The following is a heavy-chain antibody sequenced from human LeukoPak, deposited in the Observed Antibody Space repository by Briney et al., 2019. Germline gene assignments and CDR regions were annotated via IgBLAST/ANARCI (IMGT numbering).Heavy chain of an antibody. CDR1: GFTFSSYG. D-gene: IGHD3-3*01. CDR2: ISYDGSNK. Sequence: GGSLRLSCAASGFTFSSYGMHWVRQAPGKGLEWVAVISYDGSNKYYADSVKGRFTISRDNSKNTLYLQMNSLRAEDTAVYYCASTIRFLEWLSYFDYWGQGTLVTVSS. CDR3: ASTIRFLEWLSYFDY. V-gene: IGHV3-30*03. J-gene: IGHJ4*02.